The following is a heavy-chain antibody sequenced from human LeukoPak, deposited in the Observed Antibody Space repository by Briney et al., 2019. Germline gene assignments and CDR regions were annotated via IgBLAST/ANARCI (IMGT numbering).Heavy chain of an antibody. Sequence: AGGSLRLSCAASGLTFRTFSMNWVRHAPGKGLVGLSYISSGSSPKYYADSAKARFTISRDDAQNLVYLQMNSLRAEDTADYSCTYLRTPYYNAKWLDPWGEGALVTVSS. CDR1: GLTFRTFS. CDR2: ISSGSSPK. V-gene: IGHV3-48*04. D-gene: IGHD3/OR15-3a*01. J-gene: IGHJ5*02. CDR3: TYLRTPYYNAKWLDP.